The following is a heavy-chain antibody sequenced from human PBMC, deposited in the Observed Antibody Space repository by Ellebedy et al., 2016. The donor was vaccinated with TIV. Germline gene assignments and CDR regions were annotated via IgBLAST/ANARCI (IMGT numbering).Heavy chain of an antibody. Sequence: PGGSLRLSCAASGSTFSSYGMHWVRQTPGKGLEWVAVISSEGRRTYYADSVKGRFSVSRDNSNNTLYLQMNSLRAEDTAMYYCARFKTTELSTSFYFDYWGQGTLVTVSS. J-gene: IGHJ4*02. V-gene: IGHV3-30*03. D-gene: IGHD4-17*01. CDR2: ISSEGRRT. CDR1: GSTFSSYG. CDR3: ARFKTTELSTSFYFDY.